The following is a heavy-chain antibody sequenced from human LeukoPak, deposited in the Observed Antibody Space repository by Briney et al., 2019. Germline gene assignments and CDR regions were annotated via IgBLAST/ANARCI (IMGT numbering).Heavy chain of an antibody. Sequence: ASVKVSCKASGGTFSSYAISWVRQAPGQGLEWMGWINPNSGGTNYAQKFQGRVTMTRDTSISTAYMELSRLRSDDTAVYYCARAGGVVDTASDYYYGMDVWGQGTTVTVSS. CDR2: INPNSGGT. D-gene: IGHD5-18*01. J-gene: IGHJ6*02. CDR1: GGTFSSYA. CDR3: ARAGGVVDTASDYYYGMDV. V-gene: IGHV1-2*02.